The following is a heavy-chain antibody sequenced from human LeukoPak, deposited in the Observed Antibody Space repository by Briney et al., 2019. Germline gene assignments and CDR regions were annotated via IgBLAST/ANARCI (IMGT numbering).Heavy chain of an antibody. CDR1: GYTFTSYG. CDR2: ISAYNGNT. CDR3: AREFGDYDFWSGYSFPFDY. V-gene: IGHV1-18*01. J-gene: IGHJ4*02. D-gene: IGHD3-3*01. Sequence: EASVTVSCKASGYTFTSYGISWVRPAPGQGLEWMGWISAYNGNTNYAQKLQGRVTMTTDTSTSTAYMELRSLRSDDTAVYYCAREFGDYDFWSGYSFPFDYWGQGTLVTVSS.